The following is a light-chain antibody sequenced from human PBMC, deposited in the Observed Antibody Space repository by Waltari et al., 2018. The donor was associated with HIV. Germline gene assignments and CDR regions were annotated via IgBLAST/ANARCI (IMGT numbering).Light chain of an antibody. J-gene: IGLJ2*01. CDR1: RSNIGSKT. CDR3: AAWDVSLNGLV. Sequence: QSVLTQPPSASGPPGQRVTISCSGSRSNIGSKTVNWYQQLPGTAPKLLIYGNDQRPSGVPDRFSGSKSGTSASLGISGLQSEDEAGYYCAAWDVSLNGLVFGGGTKVTVL. CDR2: GND. V-gene: IGLV1-44*01.